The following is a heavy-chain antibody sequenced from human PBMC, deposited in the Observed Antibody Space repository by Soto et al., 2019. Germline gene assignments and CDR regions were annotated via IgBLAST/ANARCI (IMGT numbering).Heavy chain of an antibody. Sequence: QVQLQESGPGLVKPSETLSLTCTVSGGSVSSYYWSWIRQPPGKGLEWIAYIHYSGTTIYNASLKSRATISVDTSKNQFSLKLSSVTAADTAVYYCAGKYQFRQGGGMDVWGQGTTVTVSS. CDR2: IHYSGTT. J-gene: IGHJ6*02. D-gene: IGHD2-2*01. V-gene: IGHV4-59*02. CDR3: AGKYQFRQGGGMDV. CDR1: GGSVSSYY.